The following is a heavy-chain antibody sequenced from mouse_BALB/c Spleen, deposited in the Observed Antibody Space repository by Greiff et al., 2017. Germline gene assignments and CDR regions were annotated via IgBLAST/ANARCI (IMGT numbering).Heavy chain of an antibody. J-gene: IGHJ2*01. V-gene: IGHV1S81*02. CDR3: TRGKGDY. Sequence: QVQLKESGAELVKPGASVKLSCKASGYTFTSYYMYWVKQRPGQGLEWIGEINPSNGGTNFNEKFKSKATLTVDKSSSTAYMQLSSLTSEDSAVYYCTRGKGDYWGQGTTLTVSS. CDR2: INPSNGGT. CDR1: GYTFTSYY. D-gene: IGHD1-3*01.